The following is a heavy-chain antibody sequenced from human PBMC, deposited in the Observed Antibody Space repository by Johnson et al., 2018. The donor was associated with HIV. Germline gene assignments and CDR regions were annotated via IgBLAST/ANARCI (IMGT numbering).Heavy chain of an antibody. J-gene: IGHJ3*02. CDR2: ISYDGNNR. CDR1: GFTVSSNY. D-gene: IGHD1-26*01. Sequence: QVQLVESGGGLVQPGGSLRLSCAVSGFTVSSNYMSWVRQAPGKELEWVAVISYDGNNRYYADSVKGRFTISRDNSKNTLYLQMNSLRAEDTAVYYCAAWGGVGAGRAFDIWCQGTMVTVSS. V-gene: IGHV3-30-3*01. CDR3: AAWGGVGAGRAFDI.